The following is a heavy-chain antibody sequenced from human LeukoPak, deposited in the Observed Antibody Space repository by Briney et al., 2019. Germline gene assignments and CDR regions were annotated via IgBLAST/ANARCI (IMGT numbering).Heavy chain of an antibody. D-gene: IGHD3-22*01. CDR2: IIPILGIA. J-gene: IGHJ4*02. CDR1: GGTFSSYA. V-gene: IGHV1-69*04. Sequence: KVSCKASGGTFSSYAISWVRQAPGQGLEWMGRIIPILGIANYAQKFQGRVTITADKSTSTAYMELSSLRSEDTAVYYCARGYYYDSSGYLDYWGQGTLVTVSS. CDR3: ARGYYYDSSGYLDY.